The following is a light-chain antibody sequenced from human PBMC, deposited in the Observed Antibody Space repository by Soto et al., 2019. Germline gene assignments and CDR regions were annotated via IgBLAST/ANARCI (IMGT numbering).Light chain of an antibody. V-gene: IGLV2-14*01. CDR3: LLVYGGAWV. Sequence: QSALTQPASVSGSPGQSVAISCSGTSSDVGAYNYVSWYQQHPGKAPKLLLSEVSNRPSGVSDRFFGSKSGNTASLTMSGLQAEDEADYYCLLVYGGAWVFGGGTKLTVL. CDR2: EVS. J-gene: IGLJ3*02. CDR1: SSDVGAYNY.